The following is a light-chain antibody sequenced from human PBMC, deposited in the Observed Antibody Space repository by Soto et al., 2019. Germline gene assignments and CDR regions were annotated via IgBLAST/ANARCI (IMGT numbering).Light chain of an antibody. Sequence: EIVLTQSPCTLSLSPGERATLSCRPSQSVSSDSLAWYQQKPGQAPRLLIFGASSRATGIPDRFSGSGSGTDYTLTIRRLEPEDFAVYYCQQYGSSPLTFGGGTKVDIK. CDR2: GAS. CDR3: QQYGSSPLT. CDR1: QSVSSDS. J-gene: IGKJ4*01. V-gene: IGKV3-20*01.